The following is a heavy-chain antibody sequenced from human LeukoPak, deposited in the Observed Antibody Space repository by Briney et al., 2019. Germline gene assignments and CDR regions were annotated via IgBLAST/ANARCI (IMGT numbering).Heavy chain of an antibody. CDR3: TTGGQSGVFHFDN. J-gene: IGHJ4*02. Sequence: GGSLRLSCAASGFSFSNAWLSWVRQVPGKGLEWVGRIKSKTDGGAIDYGAPVKGRFAISRDDSRNTLYLEMNSLITEDTAVYYCTTGGQSGVFHFDNWGQGTLVTVSS. D-gene: IGHD3-3*01. CDR1: GFSFSNAW. CDR2: IKSKTDGGAI. V-gene: IGHV3-15*01.